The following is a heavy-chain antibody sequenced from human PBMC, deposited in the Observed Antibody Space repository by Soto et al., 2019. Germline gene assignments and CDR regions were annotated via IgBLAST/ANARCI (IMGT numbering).Heavy chain of an antibody. V-gene: IGHV1-69*08. J-gene: IGHJ2*01. Sequence: QDQLVQSGAEVKKPGSSVKVSCKASGGTFGSHTFSWVRQAPGQGLEWMGRIIPALGTATYAQKFQGRVTITAVESATTVYMELNSLRSEDTAVYYCARPDFGDYWYFDLWGRGTLVTVSS. D-gene: IGHD4-17*01. CDR3: ARPDFGDYWYFDL. CDR1: GGTFGSHT. CDR2: IIPALGTA.